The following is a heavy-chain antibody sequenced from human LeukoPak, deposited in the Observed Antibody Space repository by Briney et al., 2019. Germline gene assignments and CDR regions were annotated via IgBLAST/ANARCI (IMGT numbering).Heavy chain of an antibody. Sequence: PGGSLRLSCAASGFTVSSSYMNWVRQAPGKGLEWVSAISGSGGSTYYADSVKGRFTISRDNSKNTLYLQMNSLRAEDTAVYYCAKDKLELTYWGQGTLVTVSS. D-gene: IGHD1-7*01. CDR3: AKDKLELTY. J-gene: IGHJ4*02. CDR2: ISGSGGST. CDR1: GFTVSSSY. V-gene: IGHV3-23*01.